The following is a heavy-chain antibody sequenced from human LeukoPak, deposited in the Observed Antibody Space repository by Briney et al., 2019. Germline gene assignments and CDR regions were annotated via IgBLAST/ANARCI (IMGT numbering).Heavy chain of an antibody. V-gene: IGHV4-59*01. D-gene: IGHD2/OR15-2a*01. CDR1: GGSISSYY. Sequence: SETLFLTCTVSGGSISSYYWSWIRQPPGKGLEWIGYIYYSGSTNYNPSLKSRVTISVDTSKNQFSLKLSSVTAADTAVYYCARVGISATELPYYFDYWGQGTLVTVSS. J-gene: IGHJ4*02. CDR2: IYYSGST. CDR3: ARVGISATELPYYFDY.